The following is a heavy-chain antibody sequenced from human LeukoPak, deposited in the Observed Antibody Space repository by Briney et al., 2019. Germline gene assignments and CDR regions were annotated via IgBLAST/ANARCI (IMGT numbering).Heavy chain of an antibody. D-gene: IGHD5/OR15-5a*01. Sequence: GGSLRLSCAASGFIFSSYAMSWVRQAPGKGLEWVSTISGSGGSTYYSDSVKGRFTISRDNSKNKVYLQMDSLRAEDTAVYYCANFYDDYGDYWGQGTLVSVSS. V-gene: IGHV3-23*01. CDR3: ANFYDDYGDY. J-gene: IGHJ4*02. CDR1: GFIFSSYA. CDR2: ISGSGGST.